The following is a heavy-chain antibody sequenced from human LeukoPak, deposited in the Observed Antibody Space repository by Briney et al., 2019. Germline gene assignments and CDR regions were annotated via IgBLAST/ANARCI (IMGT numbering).Heavy chain of an antibody. V-gene: IGHV3-20*04. CDR1: GFTFDDYG. Sequence: GGSLRLSCAASGFTFDDYGMGWVRQVPGKRLEWVSGINWNGGGTGYADSVKGRFTISRDNAKNSLYLQMNSLRAEDTAVYYRAELGITMIGGVWGKGTTVTISS. CDR3: AELGITMIGGV. CDR2: INWNGGGT. D-gene: IGHD3-10*02. J-gene: IGHJ6*04.